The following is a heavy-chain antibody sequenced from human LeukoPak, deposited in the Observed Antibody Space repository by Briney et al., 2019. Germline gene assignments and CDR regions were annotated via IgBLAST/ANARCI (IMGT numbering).Heavy chain of an antibody. Sequence: ASVKVSCKASGCTFTSYYLHWVRQAPGQGLEWMSIINPSGASTSYEQKFQGRVTMTSDTSTSRVYMELSSLRSEDTAVYYCARGIVTAAGTGGWYFDYWGQGTLVTVSS. CDR1: GCTFTSYY. D-gene: IGHD6-13*01. CDR3: ARGIVTAAGTGGWYFDY. CDR2: INPSGAST. V-gene: IGHV1-46*01. J-gene: IGHJ4*02.